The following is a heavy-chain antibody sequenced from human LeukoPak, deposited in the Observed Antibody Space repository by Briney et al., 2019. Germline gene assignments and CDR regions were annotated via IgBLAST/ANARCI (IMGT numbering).Heavy chain of an antibody. D-gene: IGHD5-18*01. J-gene: IGHJ4*02. CDR3: AKGLAQLWFY. Sequence: GGSLRLSCAASGFTFSSYAMSLVRQAPGKGLEWVSAISGSGSSTYYADSVKGRFTVSRDNSKNTLYLQMSSLRVEDTAVYYCAKGLAQLWFYWGQGTLVTVSS. CDR2: ISGSGSST. CDR1: GFTFSSYA. V-gene: IGHV3-23*01.